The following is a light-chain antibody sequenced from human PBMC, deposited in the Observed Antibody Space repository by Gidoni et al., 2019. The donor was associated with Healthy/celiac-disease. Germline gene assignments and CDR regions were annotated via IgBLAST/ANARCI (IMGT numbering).Light chain of an antibody. Sequence: SYELTQPPPVSVSPGQTASITCSGDKLEDKYACWYQQKPGQSPVLVIYQASKRPSGIPERFSGSNSGNTATLTISGTQAMDEADYYCQAWDSSSYVVFGGGTKLTVL. CDR3: QAWDSSSYVV. CDR1: KLEDKY. J-gene: IGLJ2*01. V-gene: IGLV3-1*01. CDR2: QAS.